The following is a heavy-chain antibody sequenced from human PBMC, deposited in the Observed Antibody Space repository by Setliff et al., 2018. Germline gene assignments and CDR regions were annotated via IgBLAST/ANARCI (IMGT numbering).Heavy chain of an antibody. V-gene: IGHV4-38-2*02. J-gene: IGHJ4*02. CDR3: ARTGTYRYFDY. CDR2: VYHRGST. Sequence: ASETLSLTCTVSNFSRTSGFFWAWVRQPPGKGLEWIATVYHRGSTDYKPSLKSRVTISVDTSKNQFSLTLSSVTAADTAVYYCARTGTYRYFDYGGQGALVTVSS. D-gene: IGHD1-1*01. CDR1: NFSRTSGFF.